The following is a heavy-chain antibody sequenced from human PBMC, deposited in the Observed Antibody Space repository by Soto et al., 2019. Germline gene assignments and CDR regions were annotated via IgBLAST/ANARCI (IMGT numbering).Heavy chain of an antibody. V-gene: IGHV4-59*01. Sequence: TLSLTCTVSGCSIISYYWSWVRQPPGKGLEWIGFIHFSGDTKYNPSLKSRVTISLDTSQNQLSLKLTSVTAADTAVYYCARESAGSGRNNWFDPWGQGVLVTVSS. CDR2: IHFSGDT. CDR1: GCSIISYY. J-gene: IGHJ5*02. CDR3: ARESAGSGRNNWFDP.